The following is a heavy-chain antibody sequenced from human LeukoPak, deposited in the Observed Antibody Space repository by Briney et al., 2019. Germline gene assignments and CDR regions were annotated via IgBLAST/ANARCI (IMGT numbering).Heavy chain of an antibody. D-gene: IGHD3-3*01. CDR3: ARVTIFGVATSYGMDV. CDR1: GFSFSRFE. Sequence: GGSLRLSCAASGFSFSRFEMNWVRHAPGKGLEWVSYISGSGSIIYYADSVRGRFTISRDNAKNSLYLQMNSLRAEDTAVYYCARVTIFGVATSYGMDVWGQGTTVTVSS. V-gene: IGHV3-48*03. CDR2: ISGSGSII. J-gene: IGHJ6*02.